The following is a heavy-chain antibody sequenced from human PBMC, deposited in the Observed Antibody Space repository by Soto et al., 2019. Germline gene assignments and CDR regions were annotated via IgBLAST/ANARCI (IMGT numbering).Heavy chain of an antibody. D-gene: IGHD6-19*01. CDR2: IYHRGNI. J-gene: IGHJ4*02. CDR3: ARDRVAAPWYYFDN. CDR1: GGSISSSNW. V-gene: IGHV4-4*02. Sequence: SETLSLTCVVSGGSISSSNWWSWVRQPPGKGLEWIAEIYHRGNIDYNPSLKSRVTISVDKSKNQFSLNLSSVTAADTAVYYCARDRVAAPWYYFDNWGQGILVTVSS.